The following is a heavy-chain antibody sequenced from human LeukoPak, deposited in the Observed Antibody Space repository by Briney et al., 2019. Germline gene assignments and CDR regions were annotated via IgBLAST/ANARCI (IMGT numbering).Heavy chain of an antibody. CDR2: ISGSGVGT. Sequence: GGSLRLSCAASGFTFSNYAMSWVRQAPGKGLEWVSGISGSGVGTFYADSVKGRFTISRDNSKNTLYLQMNSLRAEDTAVYYCAKDRPEYSSSATAFDIWGQGTMVTVSS. CDR3: AKDRPEYSSSATAFDI. J-gene: IGHJ3*02. D-gene: IGHD6-6*01. CDR1: GFTFSNYA. V-gene: IGHV3-23*01.